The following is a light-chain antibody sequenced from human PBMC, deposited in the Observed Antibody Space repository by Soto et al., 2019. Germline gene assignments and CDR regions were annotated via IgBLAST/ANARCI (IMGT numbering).Light chain of an antibody. Sequence: MVLTQPPATLCSSPGERDTLSCRASRSVSSYLAWYQQKSGQAPRLXIXATSDRATGIPAGFSGSGPGTDFTLTISSREPEDFAVYYCQQRSNWITFGQGTRLEI. J-gene: IGKJ5*01. CDR2: ATS. CDR1: RSVSSY. CDR3: QQRSNWIT. V-gene: IGKV3-11*01.